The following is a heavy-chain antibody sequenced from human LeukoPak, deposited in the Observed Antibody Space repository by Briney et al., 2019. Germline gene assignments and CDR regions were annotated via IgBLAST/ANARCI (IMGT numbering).Heavy chain of an antibody. CDR1: GGSISSSNW. D-gene: IGHD1-14*01. CDR2: IYHSGST. V-gene: IGHV4-4*02. Sequence: PSETLSLTCAVSGGSISSSNWWSWVRQPPGKGLEWIGEIYHSGSTNYNPSLKSRVTISVDTSKNQFSLKLSSVTAADTAVYYCATEWRKDYYYYMDVWGKGTTVTVSS. CDR3: ATEWRKDYYYYMDV. J-gene: IGHJ6*03.